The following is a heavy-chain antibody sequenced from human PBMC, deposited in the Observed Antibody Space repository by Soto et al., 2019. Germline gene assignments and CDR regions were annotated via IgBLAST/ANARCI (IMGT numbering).Heavy chain of an antibody. J-gene: IGHJ4*02. CDR3: ALVGATKSFDY. CDR1: GFTVSSNY. V-gene: IGHV3-53*01. D-gene: IGHD1-26*01. Sequence: GGSLRLSCAASGFTVSSNYMSWVRQAPGKGLEWVSVIYSGGSTYYADSVKGRFTISRDNSKNTVYLQMNSLRAEDTAGYYCALVGATKSFDYWGQGTLVTVSS. CDR2: IYSGGST.